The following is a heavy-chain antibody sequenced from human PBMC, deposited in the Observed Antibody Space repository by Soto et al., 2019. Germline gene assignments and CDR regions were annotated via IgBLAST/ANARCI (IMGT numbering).Heavy chain of an antibody. CDR2: IYYSGST. CDR1: GGSISSYY. Sequence: SETLSLTCTVSGGSISSYYWSWIRQPPGKGLEWIGYIYYSGSTNYNPSPKSRVTISVDTSKNQFSLKLSSVTAADTAVYYCARVDSSGWYGYNFDYWGQGTLVTVSS. J-gene: IGHJ4*02. CDR3: ARVDSSGWYGYNFDY. V-gene: IGHV4-59*08. D-gene: IGHD6-19*01.